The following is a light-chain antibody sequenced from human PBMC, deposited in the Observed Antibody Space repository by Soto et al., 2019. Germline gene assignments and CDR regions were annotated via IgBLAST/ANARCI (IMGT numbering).Light chain of an antibody. CDR1: QSSSSY. Sequence: DIQMTQSPSSLSESVGDRVTITCRASQSSSSYLKWYHQKPRKAPKLLIYAASSFQSGVPSRFIGSGSGTDFTLTISSLQPEDFATYFCQQRYSTLYNFGQGNKLEI. V-gene: IGKV1-39*01. J-gene: IGKJ2*01. CDR3: QQRYSTLYN. CDR2: AAS.